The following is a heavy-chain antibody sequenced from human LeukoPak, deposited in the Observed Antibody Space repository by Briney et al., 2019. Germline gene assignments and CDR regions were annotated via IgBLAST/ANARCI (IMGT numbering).Heavy chain of an antibody. CDR3: ARGESGFDP. CDR2: IYYSGST. V-gene: IGHV4-39*07. J-gene: IGHJ5*02. CDR1: GGSISSSSYY. Sequence: SETLSLTCTVSGGSISSSSYYWGWIRQPPGKGLEWIGSIYYSGSTYYNPSLKSRVTISVDTSKNQFSLKLSSVTAADTAVYYCARGESGFDPWGQGTLVTVSS.